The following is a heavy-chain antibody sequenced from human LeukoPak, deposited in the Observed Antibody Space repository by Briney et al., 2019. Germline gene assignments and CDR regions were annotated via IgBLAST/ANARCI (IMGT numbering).Heavy chain of an antibody. Sequence: GSLRLSCAASGFTFSSYAMHWVRQAPGKGLEWVAVISYDGSNKYYADSVKGRFTISRDNSKNTLYLQMNSLRAEDTAVYYCARVVPTIVIVPAAPFDPWGQGTLVTVSS. CDR3: ARVVPTIVIVPAAPFDP. CDR1: GFTFSSYA. CDR2: ISYDGSNK. V-gene: IGHV3-30*04. J-gene: IGHJ5*02. D-gene: IGHD2-2*01.